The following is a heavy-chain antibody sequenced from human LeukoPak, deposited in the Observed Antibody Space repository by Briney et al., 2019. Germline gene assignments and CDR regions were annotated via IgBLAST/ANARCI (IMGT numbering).Heavy chain of an antibody. J-gene: IGHJ5*02. V-gene: IGHV4-59*01. CDR2: IYYSGST. D-gene: IGHD3-16*01. CDR3: ARDSEGGSGWFDP. Sequence: PSETLSLTCTVSGGSISSYYWSWIRQPPGKGLEWIGYIYYSGSTNYNPSLKSRVTISVDTSKNQFSLKLSSVIAADTAVYYCARDSEGGSGWFDPWGQGTLVTVSS. CDR1: GGSISSYY.